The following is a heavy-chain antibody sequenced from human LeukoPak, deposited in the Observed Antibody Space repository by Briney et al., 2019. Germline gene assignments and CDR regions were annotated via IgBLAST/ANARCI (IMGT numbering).Heavy chain of an antibody. V-gene: IGHV1-69*05. CDR3: ARDVMVRGVIIGGFDY. CDR1: GGTFSSYA. D-gene: IGHD3-10*01. Sequence: SVKVSCKASGGTFSSYAISWVRQAPGQGLEWMGRIIPIFGTANYAQKFQGRVTITTDEPTSTAYMELSSLRSEDTAVYYCARDVMVRGVIIGGFDYWGQGTLVTVSS. J-gene: IGHJ4*02. CDR2: IIPIFGTA.